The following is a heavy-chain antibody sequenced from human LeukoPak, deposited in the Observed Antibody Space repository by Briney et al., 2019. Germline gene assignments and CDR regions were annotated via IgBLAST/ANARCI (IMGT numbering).Heavy chain of an antibody. CDR2: IYYSGST. CDR3: ARDRGWGIAATGTLDY. Sequence: PQTLSLTCTVSGGSNTSGDYYWSWIRQPPGMGLEWIGYIYYSGSTYYNPSLKGRVTISIDTSKSQFSLKLSSVTAADTAVYYCARDRGWGIAATGTLDYWGQGTLVTVSS. CDR1: GGSNTSGDYY. D-gene: IGHD6-13*01. J-gene: IGHJ4*02. V-gene: IGHV4-30-4*01.